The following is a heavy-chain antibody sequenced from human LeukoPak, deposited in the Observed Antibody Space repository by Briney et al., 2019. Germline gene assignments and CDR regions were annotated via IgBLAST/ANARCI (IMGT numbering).Heavy chain of an antibody. D-gene: IGHD2-15*01. CDR2: IKQDGSEK. V-gene: IGHV3-7*03. J-gene: IGHJ6*04. Sequence: GESLRHSCAASGFTFSSYGMSWVRQAPGKGLEWVANIKQDGSEKYYVDSVKGRFTISRDNAKNSLYLQMNSLRAEDTAVYYCARDYCSGGSCYPYYYYGMDVWGKGTTVTVSS. CDR3: ARDYCSGGSCYPYYYYGMDV. CDR1: GFTFSSYG.